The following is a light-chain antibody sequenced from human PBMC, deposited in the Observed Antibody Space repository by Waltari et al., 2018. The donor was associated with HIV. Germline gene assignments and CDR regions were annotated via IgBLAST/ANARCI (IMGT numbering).Light chain of an antibody. J-gene: IGLJ2*01. CDR3: SSYAGSNNRV. V-gene: IGLV2-8*01. Sequence: QSALTQPPSASGSPGQSVTISCTGTSSDVGGYNYVSWYQNHPGKAPKLMIYEVNKRPSGVPDRFSGSKSGNTASLTVSGLQAEDEADYYCSSYAGSNNRVFGGGTKLTVL. CDR2: EVN. CDR1: SSDVGGYNY.